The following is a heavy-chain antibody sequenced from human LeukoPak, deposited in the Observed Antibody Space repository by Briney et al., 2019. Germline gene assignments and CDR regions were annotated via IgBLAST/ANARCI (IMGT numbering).Heavy chain of an antibody. J-gene: IGHJ3*02. Sequence: GGSLRLSCAASGFTFSSYAMSWVRQAPGKGLEWVAVISYDGSNKYYADSVKGRFTISRDNSKNTLYLQMNSLRAEDTAVYYCASLYNWKVDRAFDIWGQGTMVTVSS. CDR1: GFTFSSYA. CDR3: ASLYNWKVDRAFDI. CDR2: ISYDGSNK. V-gene: IGHV3-30-3*01. D-gene: IGHD1-1*01.